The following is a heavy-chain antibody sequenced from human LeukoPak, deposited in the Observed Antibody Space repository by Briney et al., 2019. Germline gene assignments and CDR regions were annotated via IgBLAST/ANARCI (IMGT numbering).Heavy chain of an antibody. CDR3: ARHKAYSDYVSD. J-gene: IGHJ4*02. D-gene: IGHD4-11*01. V-gene: IGHV4-39*01. CDR1: GGSISSSSHY. Sequence: SETLSLTCTVSGGSISSSSHYWGWLRQPPGEGLEWIGSVYYNGDTYYNPSLKSRAITSVDTSRNQFSLRLSSVTAADMAIYYCARHKAYSDYVSDWGQGTLVTVSS. CDR2: VYYNGDT.